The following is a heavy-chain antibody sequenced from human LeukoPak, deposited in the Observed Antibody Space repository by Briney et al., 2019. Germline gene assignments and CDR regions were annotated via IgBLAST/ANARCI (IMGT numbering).Heavy chain of an antibody. CDR2: ISSNGGST. Sequence: PGGSLRHSCSASGFXFSSYVIHWVRQAPGKGLEYVSAISSNGGSTYYADSVKGRFTISRDNSKNTLYLQMSSLRAEDTAVYYCVKLSSGYNGDYWGQGTLVTVSS. J-gene: IGHJ4*02. CDR3: VKLSSGYNGDY. V-gene: IGHV3-64D*06. CDR1: GFXFSSYV. D-gene: IGHD3-22*01.